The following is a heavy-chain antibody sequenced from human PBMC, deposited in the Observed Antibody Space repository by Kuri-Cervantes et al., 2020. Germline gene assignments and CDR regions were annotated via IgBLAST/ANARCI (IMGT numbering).Heavy chain of an antibody. J-gene: IGHJ4*02. CDR1: GFSFSTYD. Sequence: GESLKISCAASGFSFSTYDMTWARQAPGKGLEWVSVILKSDGSTHYADSVKGRFTISRDNSKNTLYLQMNSLRADDTAIYYCVKGAWGDYWGQGTLVTVSS. D-gene: IGHD3-16*01. CDR2: ILKSDGST. V-gene: IGHV3-23*01. CDR3: VKGAWGDY.